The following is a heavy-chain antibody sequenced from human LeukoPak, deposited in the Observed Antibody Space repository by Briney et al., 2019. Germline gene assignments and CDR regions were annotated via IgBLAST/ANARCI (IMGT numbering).Heavy chain of an antibody. D-gene: IGHD5-12*01. Sequence: GGSLRLSCAASGFTFSDYYMSWIRQAPGKGLEWVSYISSSGSTIYYADSVKGRFTISRDNAKNSLYLQMNSLGAEDTAVYYCARARGGYADPYYFDYWGQGTLVTVSS. CDR3: ARARGGYADPYYFDY. CDR2: ISSSGSTI. CDR1: GFTFSDYY. J-gene: IGHJ4*02. V-gene: IGHV3-11*01.